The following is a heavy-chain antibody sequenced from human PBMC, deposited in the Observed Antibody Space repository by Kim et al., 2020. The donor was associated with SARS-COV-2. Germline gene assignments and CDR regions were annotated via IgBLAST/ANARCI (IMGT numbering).Heavy chain of an antibody. V-gene: IGHV1-2*06. CDR3: ARERLVREISDSYGLDV. D-gene: IGHD3-10*01. Sequence: ASVKVSCKASGYTFTGNYIHWVRQAPGQGLEWMGRINPKSGGTNYAQNFQGSVTMTSDTSIGTAYLEVTRLRSDDTAVYFCARERLVREISDSYGLDVWGQGTTVTV. J-gene: IGHJ6*02. CDR2: INPKSGGT. CDR1: GYTFTGNY.